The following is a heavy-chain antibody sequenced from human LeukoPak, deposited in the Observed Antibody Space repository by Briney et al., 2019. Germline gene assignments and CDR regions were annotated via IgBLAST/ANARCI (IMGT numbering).Heavy chain of an antibody. Sequence: ASVKVSCKASGYTFSSYHMHWVRQAPGQGLEWMGIISPSGSSTSHAQKFQGRVTMTRDTSTATVSMEVSSLGSDDTAVYYCARGDSRSPRNAFDIWGQGTMVTVSS. J-gene: IGHJ3*02. CDR3: ARGDSRSPRNAFDI. CDR2: ISPSGSST. CDR1: GYTFSSYH. D-gene: IGHD6-13*01. V-gene: IGHV1-46*01.